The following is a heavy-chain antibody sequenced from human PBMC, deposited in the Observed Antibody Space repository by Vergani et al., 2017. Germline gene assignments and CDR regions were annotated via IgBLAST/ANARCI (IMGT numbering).Heavy chain of an antibody. Sequence: QVHLVESGGGVVQPGRSLTLSCVASGFSFRGHGMHWVRQAPGEGLEWVASISYDGDRRDYGDFVKGRFTISRDSSKTVYLQMNSLRVEDTAMYFCAKDLSYSAAWPDFDSRGQGTLVTVSS. V-gene: IGHV3-30*18. CDR3: AKDLSYSAAWPDFDS. D-gene: IGHD4-11*01. CDR1: GFSFRGHG. J-gene: IGHJ4*02. CDR2: ISYDGDRR.